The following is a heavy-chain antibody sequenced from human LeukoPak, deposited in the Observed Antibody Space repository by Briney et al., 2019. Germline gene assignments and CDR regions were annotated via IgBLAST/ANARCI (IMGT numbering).Heavy chain of an antibody. J-gene: IGHJ4*02. CDR3: AKSVFPDYGDYFDY. Sequence: GGSLRLSCAASGFTFSSYSMNWVRQAPGKGLEWVSSISSSSSYIYYADSVKGRFTISRDNSKNTLYLQMNSLRAEDTAVYYCAKSVFPDYGDYFDYWGQGTLVTVSS. V-gene: IGHV3-21*04. CDR1: GFTFSSYS. D-gene: IGHD4-17*01. CDR2: ISSSSSYI.